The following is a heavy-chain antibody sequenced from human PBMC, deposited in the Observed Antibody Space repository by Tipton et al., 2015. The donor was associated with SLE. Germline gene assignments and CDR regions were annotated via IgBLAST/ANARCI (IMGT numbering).Heavy chain of an antibody. J-gene: IGHJ4*02. V-gene: IGHV4-59*01. CDR1: GGSISSYY. CDR3: ARSDPSYSGYLY. D-gene: IGHD5-12*01. Sequence: TLSLTCTVSGGSISSYYWNWIRQPPGKGLEWLGYIYYSGSTNYNPSLKSRVTISVDTSKNQFSLKLNSVTAADTAVYYCARSDPSYSGYLYWGQGTLVTVSS. CDR2: IYYSGST.